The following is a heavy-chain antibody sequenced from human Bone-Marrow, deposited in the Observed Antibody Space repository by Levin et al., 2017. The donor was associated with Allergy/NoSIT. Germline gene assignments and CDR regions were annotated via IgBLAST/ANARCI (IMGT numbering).Heavy chain of an antibody. D-gene: IGHD6-13*01. CDR3: ARDAAAAGTFYYYYGMDV. J-gene: IGHJ6*02. Sequence: GGSLRLSCAASGFTFSSYSMNWVRQAPGKGLEWVSSISSSSSYIYYADSVKGRFTISRDNAKNSLYLQMNSLRAEDTAVYYCARDAAAAGTFYYYYGMDVWGQGTTVTVSS. CDR2: ISSSSSYI. V-gene: IGHV3-21*01. CDR1: GFTFSSYS.